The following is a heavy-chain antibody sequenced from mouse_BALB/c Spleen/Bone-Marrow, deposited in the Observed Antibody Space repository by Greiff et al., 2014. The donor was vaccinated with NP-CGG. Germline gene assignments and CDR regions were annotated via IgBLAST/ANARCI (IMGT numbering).Heavy chain of an antibody. J-gene: IGHJ4*01. Sequence: QVQLQQSGAELARPGASVKLSCKASGYTFTSYWMQWVKQRPGQGLEWIGAIYPGDGDTRYTQKFKGKATLTADKSSSTAYMQLSSLASEDSAVYYCARSGAMDYWGQGTSVTVPS. D-gene: IGHD3-2*02. V-gene: IGHV1-87*01. CDR2: IYPGDGDT. CDR1: GYTFTSYW. CDR3: ARSGAMDY.